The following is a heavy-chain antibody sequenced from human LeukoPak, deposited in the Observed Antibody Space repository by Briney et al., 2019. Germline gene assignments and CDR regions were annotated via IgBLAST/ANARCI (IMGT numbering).Heavy chain of an antibody. CDR1: GFTFSSYF. Sequence: PGGSLRLSCAASGFTFSSYFMSWVRQAPGKGLEWVANIKPDESEKYYVDSVKGRFTISRDNSKNTLYLQMNSLRAEDTAVYYCARGGYYYYGMDVWGQGTTVTVSS. CDR3: ARGGYYYYGMDV. J-gene: IGHJ6*02. CDR2: IKPDESEK. V-gene: IGHV3-7*05.